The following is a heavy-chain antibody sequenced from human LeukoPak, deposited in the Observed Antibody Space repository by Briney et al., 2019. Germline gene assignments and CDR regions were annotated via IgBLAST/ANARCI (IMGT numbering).Heavy chain of an antibody. CDR3: ARVTPAGAWLGYFDY. CDR2: VHYSGGS. Sequence: SETLSLTCTVSGGSISSYYWSWIRQPAGKGLEWIGRVHYSGGSYYSPSLKSRVTISLNTSKNQFSLKLSSVTAADTAVYYCARVTPAGAWLGYFDYWGQGTLVTVSS. CDR1: GGSISSYY. D-gene: IGHD6-19*01. J-gene: IGHJ4*02. V-gene: IGHV4-59*05.